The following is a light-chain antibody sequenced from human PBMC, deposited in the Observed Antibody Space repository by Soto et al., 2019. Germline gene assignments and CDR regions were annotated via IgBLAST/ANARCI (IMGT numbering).Light chain of an antibody. J-gene: IGKJ3*01. CDR2: GAS. CDR1: QSVSSSY. CDR3: QQYGRSPLT. Sequence: EIVLTQSPGTLSLSPGERATLSCRASQSVSSSYLAWYQQKPGRAPRLLIYGASSRATGIPDRFSGSGSGTDFTLTISRLEPEDFAVYYCQQYGRSPLTFGPGNKVDIK. V-gene: IGKV3-20*01.